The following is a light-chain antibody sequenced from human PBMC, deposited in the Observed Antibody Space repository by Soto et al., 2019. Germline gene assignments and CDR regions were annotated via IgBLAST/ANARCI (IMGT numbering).Light chain of an antibody. CDR3: QQSYSSPYT. V-gene: IGKV1-39*01. CDR2: VAS. Sequence: DLQMTQSPSSLSASVGDRVTITCRASQSISSYLNWYQQKPGKAPQFLVYVASTLQSGVRSRFSRSGSGTDFSLTITSLQPEDFATYYCQQSYSSPYTFGLGAKLEIK. J-gene: IGKJ2*01. CDR1: QSISSY.